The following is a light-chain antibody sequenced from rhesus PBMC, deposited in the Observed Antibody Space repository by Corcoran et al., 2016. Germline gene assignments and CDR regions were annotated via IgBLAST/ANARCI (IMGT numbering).Light chain of an antibody. V-gene: IGKV1S14*01. CDR2: YAS. J-gene: IGKJ1*01. CDR1: QGISNY. Sequence: DIQMTQAPSSLSASVGDTVTITCRASQGISNYLAWYQQQPGKAPKPLIFYASTLESGIPSRFSGSGSGTDCTLTLSGLQPEDVAIYYCQQHNTYPRTFGQGTTEEIK. CDR3: QQHNTYPRT.